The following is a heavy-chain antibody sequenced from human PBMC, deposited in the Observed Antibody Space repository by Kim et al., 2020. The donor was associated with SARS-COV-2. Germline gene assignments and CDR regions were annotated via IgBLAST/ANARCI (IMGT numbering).Heavy chain of an antibody. Sequence: ADSVRGRFTTSRDTARTSLYLQMNSLRVEDTAVYYCTKEIVLYSGSAYDIWGQGAMVTVSS. V-gene: IGHV3-11*01. CDR3: TKEIVLYSGSAYDI. D-gene: IGHD3-22*01. J-gene: IGHJ3*02.